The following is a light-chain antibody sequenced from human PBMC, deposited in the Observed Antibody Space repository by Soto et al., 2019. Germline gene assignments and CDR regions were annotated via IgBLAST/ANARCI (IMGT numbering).Light chain of an antibody. J-gene: IGKJ2*01. Sequence: EIVMTQSPATLSVSPGERATLSCRASQSVSSNLAWYQQKPGQAPRLLIYGASTRATGIPARFSGSGSGTAFTLTISSLQSEDFAVYYCQQYHNWPPLTFGQGTKLQIK. CDR1: QSVSSN. CDR2: GAS. CDR3: QQYHNWPPLT. V-gene: IGKV3-15*01.